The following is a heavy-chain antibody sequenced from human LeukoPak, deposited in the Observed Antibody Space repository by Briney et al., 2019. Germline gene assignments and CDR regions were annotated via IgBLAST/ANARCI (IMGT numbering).Heavy chain of an antibody. V-gene: IGHV1-2*04. CDR3: AREPNWGAWYFDL. D-gene: IGHD7-27*01. CDR1: GYTFTRYY. J-gene: IGHJ2*01. CDR2: INPNSGGT. Sequence: ASVKVSCKASGYTFTRYYMHWVRQAPGQGLEWMGWINPNSGGTNYAQKFQGWVTMTRDTSISTAYMELSRLGSDETAGYYCAREPNWGAWYFDLWGRGTLVTVSS.